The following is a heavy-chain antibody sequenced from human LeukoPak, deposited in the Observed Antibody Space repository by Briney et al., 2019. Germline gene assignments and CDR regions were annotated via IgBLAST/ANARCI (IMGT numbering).Heavy chain of an antibody. CDR1: GGSISSYY. J-gene: IGHJ4*02. V-gene: IGHV4-59*01. CDR2: ISYSGST. Sequence: MSSETLSLTCTVSGGSISSYYWSWIRQPPGKGLVWIGYISYSGSTNYNPSLKSRVTISVDTSKNQFSLKLSSVTAADTAVYYRARVGYCSSTSCSYFDYWGQGTLVTVSS. CDR3: ARVGYCSSTSCSYFDY. D-gene: IGHD2-2*01.